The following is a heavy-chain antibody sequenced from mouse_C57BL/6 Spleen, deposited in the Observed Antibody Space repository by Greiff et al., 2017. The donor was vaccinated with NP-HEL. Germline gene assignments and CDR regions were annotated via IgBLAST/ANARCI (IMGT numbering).Heavy chain of an antibody. J-gene: IGHJ2*01. D-gene: IGHD2-5*01. Sequence: EVKLVESEGGLVQPGRSMKLSCTASGFTFSDYYMALVRQVPEKGLEWVANINYDGSSTYYLASLKSRFIISRDNAKNILYLQMSSLKSEDTATYYCARVYSNYVYFDYWGQGTTLTVSS. V-gene: IGHV5-16*01. CDR3: ARVYSNYVYFDY. CDR1: GFTFSDYY. CDR2: INYDGSST.